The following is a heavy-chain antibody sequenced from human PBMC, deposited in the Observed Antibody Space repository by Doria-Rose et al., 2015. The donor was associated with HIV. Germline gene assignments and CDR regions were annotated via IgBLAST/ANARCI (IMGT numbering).Heavy chain of an antibody. J-gene: IGHJ4*02. CDR2: ISSSSEYI. V-gene: IGHV3-21*03. Sequence: SCAASGFTFSRYSMNWVRQAPGKGLEWVSSISSSSEYIYYVDSVQGRFTISRDNAKNPVYLQMNSLRTEDTAVYYCARDHYDSGGYYRDWGQGTLVTVSS. CDR1: GFTFSRYS. D-gene: IGHD3-22*01. CDR3: ARDHYDSGGYYRD.